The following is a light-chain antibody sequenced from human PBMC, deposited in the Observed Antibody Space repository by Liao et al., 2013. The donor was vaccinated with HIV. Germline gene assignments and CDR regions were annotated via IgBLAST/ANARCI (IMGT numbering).Light chain of an antibody. J-gene: IGLJ1*01. CDR3: QTWDSSTYV. CDR2: QDT. Sequence: SYELTQPPSVSVSPGQTATITCSGDKLGDKYACWYQQKPGQSPVLVIFQDTKRPSGIPERFSGSNSGITATLTISGIQPVDEGDYYCQTWDSSTYVFGTGTKVTVL. V-gene: IGLV3-1*01. CDR1: KLGDKY.